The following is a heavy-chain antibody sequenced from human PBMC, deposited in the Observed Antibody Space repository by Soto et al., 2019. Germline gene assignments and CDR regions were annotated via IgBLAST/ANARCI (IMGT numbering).Heavy chain of an antibody. CDR1: GGTFSNYA. D-gene: IGHD1-26*01. CDR3: ARGWETVGTTTPFAY. J-gene: IGHJ4*02. V-gene: IGHV1-69*06. CDR2: IIPLFGTP. Sequence: QVQLVQSGAEVKKPGSSVKASCKASGGTFSNYAINWVRQAPGQGLEWMGGIIPLFGTPNYAQKFQGRVTFTAHKSTSTAYMELRSLRSDDTAVYYCARGWETVGTTTPFAYWGQGTLVTVSS.